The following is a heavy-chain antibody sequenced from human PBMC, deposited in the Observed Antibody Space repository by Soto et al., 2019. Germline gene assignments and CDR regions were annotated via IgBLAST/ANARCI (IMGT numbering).Heavy chain of an antibody. J-gene: IGHJ4*02. Sequence: SETLSLTCTVSDDSFRGADYYWSWIRQPLGKGPEWIGYTYYNGDTKYNPALKSRVTMSVDTSKNQFSLRLSSVTAADTAVYFCARCPGFLDAWRTSDFWCPGILGTVFS. CDR3: ARCPGFLDAWRTSDF. D-gene: IGHD1-1*01. CDR1: DDSFRGADYY. CDR2: TYYNGDT. V-gene: IGHV4-61*08.